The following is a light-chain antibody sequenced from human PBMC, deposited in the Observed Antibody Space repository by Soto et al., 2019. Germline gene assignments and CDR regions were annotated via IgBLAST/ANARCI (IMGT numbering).Light chain of an antibody. Sequence: DIQMTESPSSLSASVGDRVTITCRAGQSISTYLNWYQQKSGKAPKLLXSAASSLESGVPLRFSGSGSRTDLTLTISILQTEYFANYYCQQSFRTLGWTFGQGTNVYIK. V-gene: IGKV1-39*01. J-gene: IGKJ1*01. CDR1: QSISTY. CDR3: QQSFRTLGWT. CDR2: AAS.